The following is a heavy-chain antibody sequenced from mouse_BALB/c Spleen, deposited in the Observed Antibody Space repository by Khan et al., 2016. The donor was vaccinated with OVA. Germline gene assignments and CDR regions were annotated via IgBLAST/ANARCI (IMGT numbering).Heavy chain of an antibody. CDR3: AAGFAY. Sequence: VQLKESGAELVRPGALVKLSCKASGFNIKDYYMHWVKQRPEQGLEWIGWIDPENGNTIYDPKFQGKASITADTSSNTAYLQLSSLKSEDTAVYYCAAGFAYWGQGTLVTVSA. CDR2: IDPENGNT. J-gene: IGHJ3*01. V-gene: IGHV14-1*02. CDR1: GFNIKDYY.